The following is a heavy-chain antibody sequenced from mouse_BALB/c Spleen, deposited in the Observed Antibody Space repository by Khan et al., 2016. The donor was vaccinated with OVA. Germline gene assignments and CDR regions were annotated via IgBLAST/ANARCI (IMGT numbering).Heavy chain of an antibody. CDR3: ARHDPFDY. Sequence: VELVESGGGLVKPGGSLKLSCAASGFTFSSSGMSWVRQTPEKRLEWVATISGGGSYTYYPDSVKGRFTISRDNAKNNLYLQMSSLRSEDTALYYCARHDPFDYWGQGTTLTVSS. CDR2: ISGGGSYT. J-gene: IGHJ2*01. V-gene: IGHV5-9-2*01. CDR1: GFTFSSSG.